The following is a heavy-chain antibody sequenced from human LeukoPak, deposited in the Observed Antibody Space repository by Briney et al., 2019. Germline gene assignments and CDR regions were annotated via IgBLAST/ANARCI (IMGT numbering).Heavy chain of an antibody. CDR1: GFTFDDYA. Sequence: GRSLRLSCAASGFTFDDYAMHRVRQAPGKGLEWVSGISWNSGSIGYADSVKGRFTISRDNAKNSLYLQMNSLRAEDTALYYCAKDAIFPRYSSGYYHYFDYWGQGTLVTVSS. CDR2: ISWNSGSI. V-gene: IGHV3-9*01. D-gene: IGHD3-22*01. J-gene: IGHJ4*02. CDR3: AKDAIFPRYSSGYYHYFDY.